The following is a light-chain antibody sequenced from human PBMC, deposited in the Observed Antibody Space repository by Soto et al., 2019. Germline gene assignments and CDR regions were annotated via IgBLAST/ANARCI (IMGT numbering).Light chain of an antibody. J-gene: IGKJ1*01. CDR2: GAS. CDR3: QKYNNWPRT. Sequence: EIVMTQSPATLSVSPGERATLSCRASQSVSSNLAWYQQKPGQAPRLLIYGASTRATGIPARFSGSGSGTESTLTISSLQSEDFAVYYCQKYNNWPRTFGQGTKVETK. CDR1: QSVSSN. V-gene: IGKV3-15*01.